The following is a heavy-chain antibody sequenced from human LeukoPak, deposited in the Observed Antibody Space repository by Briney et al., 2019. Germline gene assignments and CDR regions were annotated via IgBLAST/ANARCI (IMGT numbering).Heavy chain of an antibody. CDR2: INPSGGST. D-gene: IGHD3-10*01. CDR3: ARGPSITMVRGGQWYYYMDV. V-gene: IGHV1-46*01. J-gene: IGHJ6*03. CDR1: GYTFTSYY. Sequence: ASVKVSCKASGYTFTSYYMHWVRQAPGQGLEWMGIINPSGGSTNYAQKFQGRVTMTRDPSTNTVYMELSSLRSEDTAVYYCARGPSITMVRGGQWYYYMDVWGKGTTVTISS.